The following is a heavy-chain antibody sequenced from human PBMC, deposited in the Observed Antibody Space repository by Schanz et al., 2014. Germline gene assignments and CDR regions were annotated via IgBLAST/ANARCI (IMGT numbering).Heavy chain of an antibody. D-gene: IGHD6-6*01. CDR1: GFTFSSNA. J-gene: IGHJ6*02. CDR3: AKNWTGHHITGRPGWSDGMDV. V-gene: IGHV3-23*01. Sequence: EVQLLESGGGLVQPGGSLRLSCAASGFTFSSNAMCWVRQAPGKGLEWVSTITSNGGGTYYADSVKGRFTISRDNAKNTLYLQRNSLRVEDTAEYYCAKNWTGHHITGRPGWSDGMDVWGQGTTVTVSS. CDR2: ITSNGGGT.